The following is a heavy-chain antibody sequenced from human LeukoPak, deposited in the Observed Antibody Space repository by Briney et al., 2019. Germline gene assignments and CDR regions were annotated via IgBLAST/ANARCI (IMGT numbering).Heavy chain of an antibody. J-gene: IGHJ4*02. CDR1: GFTFSSYA. V-gene: IGHV3-30*04. CDR2: ISYDGSNK. CDR3: ARDLGTHCSSTSCPRGAFDY. D-gene: IGHD2-2*01. Sequence: PGGSLRLSCAASGFTFSSYATHWVRQAPGKGLEWVAVISYDGSNKYYADSVKGRFTISRDNSKNTLYLQMNSLRAEDTAVYYCARDLGTHCSSTSCPRGAFDYWGQGTLVTVSS.